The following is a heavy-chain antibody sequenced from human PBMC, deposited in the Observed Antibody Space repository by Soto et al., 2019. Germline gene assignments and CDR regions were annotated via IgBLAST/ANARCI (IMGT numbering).Heavy chain of an antibody. CDR3: ARQWGGDY. CDR1: GGSIGSHY. D-gene: IGHD3-16*01. J-gene: IGHJ4*02. CDR2: ASYSGSP. V-gene: IGHV4-59*08. Sequence: QVQLQESGPGLVKPSETLSLTCTVSGGSIGSHYWSWIRQPPGEGLEWIGRASYSGSPNYNPSLRSRVSISIDTSKNQFSLKLTSVTAADTAVYYCARQWGGDYWGQGTLFTVSS.